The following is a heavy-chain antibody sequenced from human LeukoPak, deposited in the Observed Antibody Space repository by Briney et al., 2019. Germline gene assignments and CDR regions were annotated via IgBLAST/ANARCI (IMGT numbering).Heavy chain of an antibody. D-gene: IGHD5-18*01. CDR2: IIPILGIA. Sequence: ASVKVSCKASGYTFTSYAISWVRQAPGQGLEWMGRIIPILGIANYAQKFQGRVTITADKSTSTAYMELSSLRSEDTAVYYCARVSHVDTAMVAFDYWGQGTLVTVSS. CDR1: GYTFTSYA. CDR3: ARVSHVDTAMVAFDY. J-gene: IGHJ4*02. V-gene: IGHV1-69*04.